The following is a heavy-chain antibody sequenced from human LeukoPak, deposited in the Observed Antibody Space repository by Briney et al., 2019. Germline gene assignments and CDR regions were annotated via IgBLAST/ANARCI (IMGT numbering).Heavy chain of an antibody. CDR3: ARHLSSITSCPHY. V-gene: IGHV5-51*01. Sequence: GESLKISCKGSGYSFTTYWIAWVRQMPGKGLEWMGVIYPGNSDITYSPSFQGQVTISVDKSISTAYLQWSNLKASDTAIYYCARHLSSITSCPHYWGQGTLVTVSS. J-gene: IGHJ4*02. CDR1: GYSFTTYW. D-gene: IGHD2-2*01. CDR2: IYPGNSDI.